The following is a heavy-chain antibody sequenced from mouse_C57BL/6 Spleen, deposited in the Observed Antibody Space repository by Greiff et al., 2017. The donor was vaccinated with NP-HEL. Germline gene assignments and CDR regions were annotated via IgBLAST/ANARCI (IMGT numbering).Heavy chain of an antibody. CDR3: AKEGTGEGLSTMWS. V-gene: IGHV5-16*01. D-gene: IGHD2-1*01. J-gene: IGHJ4*01. CDR2: INYDGSST. Sequence: EVKLVESEGGLVQPGSSMKLSCTASGFTFSDYYMAWVRQVPEKGLEWVANINYDGSSTYYLDSLKSRFIISRDNAKNILYLQMSSLKSEDTATYYCAKEGTGEGLSTMWSWGQETSVTLSS. CDR1: GFTFSDYY.